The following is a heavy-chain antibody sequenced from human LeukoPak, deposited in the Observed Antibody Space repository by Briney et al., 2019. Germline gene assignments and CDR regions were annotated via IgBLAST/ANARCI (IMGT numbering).Heavy chain of an antibody. CDR2: ISSSAM. J-gene: IGHJ4*02. Sequence: GGSLILSCAASGFTFSSYSMSWVRQAPGKGLEWVSYISSSAMYYADSMKGRFTISRDNAKNSLYLQMNNLRDDDTAVYYCARGSGNSFDYWGQGALVTVSS. V-gene: IGHV3-48*02. D-gene: IGHD3-10*01. CDR3: ARGSGNSFDY. CDR1: GFTFSSYS.